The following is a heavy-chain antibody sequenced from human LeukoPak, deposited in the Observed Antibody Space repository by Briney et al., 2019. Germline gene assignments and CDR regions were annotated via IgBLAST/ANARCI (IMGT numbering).Heavy chain of an antibody. Sequence: GGSLRLSCAASGFTFDDYAMHWVRQAPGKGLEWVSGISWNSGSIGYADSVKGRFTISRDNAKNSLYLQMNSLRAEDTALYYCALLTGTTVESGQDWGQGTLVTVSS. J-gene: IGHJ4*02. CDR1: GFTFDDYA. V-gene: IGHV3-9*01. CDR2: ISWNSGSI. D-gene: IGHD1-7*01. CDR3: ALLTGTTVESGQD.